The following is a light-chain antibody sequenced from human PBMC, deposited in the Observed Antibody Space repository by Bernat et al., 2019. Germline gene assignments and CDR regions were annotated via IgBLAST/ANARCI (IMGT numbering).Light chain of an antibody. V-gene: IGKV3-15*01. CDR1: QSVSSK. CDR2: AAS. CDR3: QQYNNLPPYT. Sequence: ETVMTQSPATLSVSPGERATLSCRASQSVSSKLAWYQQKPGQAPRLLIYAASTRAIGIPARFSGSGSGTEFTLTISSLQSEDLAVYYCQQYNNLPPYTFGQGTNLEIK. J-gene: IGKJ2*01.